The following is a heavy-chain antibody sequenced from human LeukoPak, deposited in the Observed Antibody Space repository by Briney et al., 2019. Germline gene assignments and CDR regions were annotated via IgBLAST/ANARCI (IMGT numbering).Heavy chain of an antibody. Sequence: GGSLRLSCAASGFTFSSYGMHWVRQAPGKGLEWVAVISYDGSNKYYADSVKGRFTISRDNAKNSLYLQMNSLRAEDTALYYCAKAYSGSYYDAFDIWGQGTMVTVSS. CDR3: AKAYSGSYYDAFDI. CDR1: GFTFSSYG. J-gene: IGHJ3*02. V-gene: IGHV3-30*18. D-gene: IGHD1-26*01. CDR2: ISYDGSNK.